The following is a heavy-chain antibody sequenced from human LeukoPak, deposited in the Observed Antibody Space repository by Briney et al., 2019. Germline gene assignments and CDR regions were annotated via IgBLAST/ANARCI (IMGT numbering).Heavy chain of an antibody. CDR2: ISAYNGNT. CDR3: ARDPLPSDIVVVPAALN. J-gene: IGHJ4*02. CDR1: GYTFTSYG. V-gene: IGHV1-18*01. D-gene: IGHD2-2*01. Sequence: ASVKVSCKASGYTFTSYGISWVRQAPGQGLEWMGWISAYNGNTNYAQKLQGRVTMTTDTSTSTAYMELRSLRSDDTAVYYCARDPLPSDIVVVPAALNWGQGTLVTVSP.